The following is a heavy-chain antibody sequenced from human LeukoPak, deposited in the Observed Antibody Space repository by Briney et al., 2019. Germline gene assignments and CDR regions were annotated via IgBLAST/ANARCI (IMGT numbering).Heavy chain of an antibody. CDR3: ARKAGIAAAGNYFDY. CDR2: INSDGSST. V-gene: IGHV3-74*01. J-gene: IGHJ4*02. Sequence: GGSLRLSCAASGFTFSSYWMHWVRQAPGKGLVWVSRINSDGSSTSYADSVKGRFTISRDNAKNPLYLQMNSLRAEDTAVYYCARKAGIAAAGNYFDYWGQGTLVTVSS. CDR1: GFTFSSYW. D-gene: IGHD6-13*01.